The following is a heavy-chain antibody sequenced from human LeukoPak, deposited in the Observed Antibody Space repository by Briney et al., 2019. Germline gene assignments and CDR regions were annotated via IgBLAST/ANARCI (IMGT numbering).Heavy chain of an antibody. V-gene: IGHV5-51*01. CDR2: IYPSDSDT. J-gene: IGHJ4*02. D-gene: IGHD1-26*01. CDR3: ARGGTYLGH. CDR1: GYTFTTSW. Sequence: GESLRISCKGSGYTFTTSWIGWVRQMPGKGLEWMGIIYPSDSDTRYSPSLQGQVSISADESISTAYLQWSSLKASDTAMYYCARGGTYLGHWGQGTLVTVSS.